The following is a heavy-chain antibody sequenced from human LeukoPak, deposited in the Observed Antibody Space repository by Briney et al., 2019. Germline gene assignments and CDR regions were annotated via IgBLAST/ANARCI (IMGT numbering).Heavy chain of an antibody. J-gene: IGHJ4*02. D-gene: IGHD1-26*01. CDR1: GFTFSSYA. CDR3: AKEGSGSPTYNY. Sequence: GGSLRLSCAASGFTFSSYAMSWVRQALGKGLEWVSAISGSGGSTYYADSVKGRLTISRDNSKNTLYLQMNSLRAEDTAVYYWAKEGSGSPTYNYWGQGTLVTVSS. V-gene: IGHV3-23*01. CDR2: ISGSGGST.